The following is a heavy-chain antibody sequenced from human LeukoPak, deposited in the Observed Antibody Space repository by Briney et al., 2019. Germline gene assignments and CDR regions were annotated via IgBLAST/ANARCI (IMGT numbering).Heavy chain of an antibody. Sequence: SQTLSLTCTVSGGSISSGDYYWSWIRQPPGKGLEWIGYIYYSGSTYYNPSLKSRVTISLDTSKNQFSLKLNSVTAADTAVYYCARMDGSVFSPFDYWGQGTLVTVSS. CDR1: GGSISSGDYY. CDR2: IYYSGST. J-gene: IGHJ4*02. CDR3: ARMDGSVFSPFDY. D-gene: IGHD3-10*01. V-gene: IGHV4-30-4*01.